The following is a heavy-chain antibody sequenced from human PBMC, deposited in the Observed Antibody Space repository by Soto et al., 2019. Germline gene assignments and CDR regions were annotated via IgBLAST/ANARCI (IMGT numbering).Heavy chain of an antibody. D-gene: IGHD5-12*01. CDR2: IYYSGST. CDR1: GGSISSGGYY. Sequence: SETLSLTCTVSGGSISSGGYYWSWIRQHPGKGLEWIGYIYYSGSTYYNPSLKSRVTISVDTSKNQFSLKLSSVTAADTAVYYCARDRDGYNLFDYWGQGTLVTVSS. J-gene: IGHJ4*02. CDR3: ARDRDGYNLFDY. V-gene: IGHV4-31*03.